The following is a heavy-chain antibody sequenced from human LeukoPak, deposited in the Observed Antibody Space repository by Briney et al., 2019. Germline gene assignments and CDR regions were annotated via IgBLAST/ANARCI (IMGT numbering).Heavy chain of an antibody. D-gene: IGHD1-26*01. J-gene: IGHJ3*02. Sequence: PSETLSLTCTVSGGSISSGDYYWSWIRQPPRKGLEWIGYIYYSGSTNYNPSLKSRVTISVDTSKNQFSLKLSSVTAADTAVYYCARRRRSGSPHDAFDIWGQGTMVTVSS. CDR3: ARRRRSGSPHDAFDI. CDR1: GGSISSGDYY. CDR2: IYYSGST. V-gene: IGHV4-30-4*08.